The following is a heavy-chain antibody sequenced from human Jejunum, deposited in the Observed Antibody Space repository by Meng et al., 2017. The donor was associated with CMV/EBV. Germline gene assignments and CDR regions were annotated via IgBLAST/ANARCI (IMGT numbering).Heavy chain of an antibody. CDR3: ARDAPPNNYGWFDP. J-gene: IGHJ5*02. Sequence: QVQLQESGPGLVKPSETLSLPFTGSGGSISSYYWSWIRQPAGKGLEWIGRIYPNGNTNYNPSLKSRVTMSIDTSKNQFSLKLTSVTAADTAVYYCARDAPPNNYGWFDPWGQGTLVTVSS. D-gene: IGHD5-18*01. CDR2: IYPNGNT. CDR1: GGSISSYY. V-gene: IGHV4-4*07.